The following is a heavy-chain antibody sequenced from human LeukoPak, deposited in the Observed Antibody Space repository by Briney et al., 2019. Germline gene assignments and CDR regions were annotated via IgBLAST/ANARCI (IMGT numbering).Heavy chain of an antibody. Sequence: GGSLRLSYAASGFTFSNYWMSWVRQAPGKGLEWVANIKEDGSEKYYVDSVKGRFTISRDNAKNSLYLQMNSLRAEDTAVYYCARTIRGYWGQGTLVTVSS. CDR3: ARTIRGY. D-gene: IGHD3-10*01. CDR1: GFTFSNYW. CDR2: IKEDGSEK. V-gene: IGHV3-7*02. J-gene: IGHJ4*02.